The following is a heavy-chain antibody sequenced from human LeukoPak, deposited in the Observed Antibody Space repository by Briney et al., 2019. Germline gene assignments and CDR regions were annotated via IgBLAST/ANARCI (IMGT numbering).Heavy chain of an antibody. J-gene: IGHJ4*02. D-gene: IGHD6-13*01. CDR1: GYTFTSYD. CDR2: MNPNSGNT. Sequence: ASVKVSCKASGYTFTSYDINWVRQATGQGLEWMGWMNPNSGNTGYAQKFQGRVTMTRDTSISTAYMELSRLRSDDTAVYYCARGLRREQQLVQFWGQGTLVTVSS. CDR3: ARGLRREQQLVQF. V-gene: IGHV1-8*02.